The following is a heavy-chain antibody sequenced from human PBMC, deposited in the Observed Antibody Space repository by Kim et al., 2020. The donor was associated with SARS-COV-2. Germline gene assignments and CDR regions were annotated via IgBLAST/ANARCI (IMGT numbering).Heavy chain of an antibody. J-gene: IGHJ4*02. CDR3: VRGNRVWFAKSFDL. CDR1: GYTFGDYY. CDR2: MNPDNGGI. V-gene: IGHV1-2*02. D-gene: IGHD3-10*01. Sequence: ASVKVSCKASGYTFGDYYIHWVRQAPGQGPEWMGSMNPDNGGINEIEKFQGRVTMTRDTSITTAYLEVKRLTSGDTAMYYCVRGNRVWFAKSFDLWGQGTQVTVSS.